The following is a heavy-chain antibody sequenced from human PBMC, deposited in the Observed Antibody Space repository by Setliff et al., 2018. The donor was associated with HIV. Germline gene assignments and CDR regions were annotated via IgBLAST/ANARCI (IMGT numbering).Heavy chain of an antibody. D-gene: IGHD3-22*01. V-gene: IGHV4-39*07. CDR1: GGSIRSNRDH. CDR3: ARDPHYFDRSGYYSYFYFDY. CDR2: ISYSGNT. J-gene: IGHJ4*02. Sequence: SETLSLTCNVSGGSIRSNRDHWGWIRQTPGKGLEWIGSISYSGNTYYHPSLQSRVTISLDMSKDQFSLKVKSATAADTAIYYCARDPHYFDRSGYYSYFYFDYWGQGMLVTVSS.